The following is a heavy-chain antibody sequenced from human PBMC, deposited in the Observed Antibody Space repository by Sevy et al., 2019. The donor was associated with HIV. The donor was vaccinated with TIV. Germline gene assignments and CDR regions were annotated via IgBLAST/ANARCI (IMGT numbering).Heavy chain of an antibody. CDR2: INNSGGST. D-gene: IGHD6-13*01. V-gene: IGHV3-23*01. J-gene: IGHJ4*02. Sequence: GGSLRLSCAVSGFMVNTYAMSWVRQAPGKGLEWVAVINNSGGSTDYADSVRGRFSISRDNPNVYLEMNSLRVEDTAVYYCVKERVGYISSWYYFDYWGQGTLVTVS. CDR3: VKERVGYISSWYYFDY. CDR1: GFMVNTYA.